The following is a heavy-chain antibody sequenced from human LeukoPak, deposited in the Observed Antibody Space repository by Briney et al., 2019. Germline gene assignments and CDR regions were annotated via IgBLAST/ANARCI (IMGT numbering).Heavy chain of an antibody. V-gene: IGHV3-33*01. CDR1: GFTFSSYG. J-gene: IGHJ3*02. CDR3: ARPSWDDAFDI. Sequence: PGGSLRLSCATSGFTFSSYGMHWVRQAPGKGLGWVAVIWYDGSNKYYADSVKGRFTISRDNSKNTLYLQMNSLRAEDTAVYYCARPSWDDAFDIWGQGTMVTVSS. CDR2: IWYDGSNK. D-gene: IGHD7-27*01.